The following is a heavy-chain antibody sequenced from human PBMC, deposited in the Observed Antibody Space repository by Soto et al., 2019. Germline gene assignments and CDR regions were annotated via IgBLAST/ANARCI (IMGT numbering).Heavy chain of an antibody. CDR1: GFTFSSYC. J-gene: IGHJ4*02. CDR3: TKANRYCSGANCFTFDY. D-gene: IGHD2-15*01. V-gene: IGHV3-33*06. CDR2: IWYDGSNK. Sequence: TGGSLRLSCAASGFTFSSYCMHWVRQAPGKGLEWVAVIWYDGSNKYYADSVKGRFTISRDNSKNTLYLQMNSLRAEDTAVYYCTKANRYCSGANCFTFDYWGLGTLVTVSS.